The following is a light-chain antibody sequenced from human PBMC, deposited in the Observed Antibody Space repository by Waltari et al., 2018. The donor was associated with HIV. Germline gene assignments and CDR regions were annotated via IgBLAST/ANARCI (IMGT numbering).Light chain of an antibody. V-gene: IGLV2-8*01. CDR1: SSAVGGFNY. Sequence: QSALTHPPSASGSPGQSVTIPCTGTSSAVGGFNYYSWYQQHPGTPATLMIYEVSKRPSGVPDRFSGSKSGNAASLTVSGLQAEDEADYYCNSYAGSNNVVFGGGTKVTVL. CDR3: NSYAGSNNVV. J-gene: IGLJ2*01. CDR2: EVS.